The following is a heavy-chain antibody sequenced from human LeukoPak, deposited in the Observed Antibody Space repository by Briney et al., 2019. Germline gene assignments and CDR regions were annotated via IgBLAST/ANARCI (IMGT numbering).Heavy chain of an antibody. V-gene: IGHV3-64*04. CDR3: ARRGCSGGSCYWFDP. J-gene: IGHJ5*02. CDR2: ISSNGGST. CDR1: GFTFSSYA. D-gene: IGHD2-15*01. Sequence: GGSLRLSCSASGFTFSSYAMHWVRQAPGKGLEYVSAISSNGGSTYYADSVKGRFTISRDNSKNSLYLQMNCLRAEDTAVYYCARRGCSGGSCYWFDPWGQGTLVTVSS.